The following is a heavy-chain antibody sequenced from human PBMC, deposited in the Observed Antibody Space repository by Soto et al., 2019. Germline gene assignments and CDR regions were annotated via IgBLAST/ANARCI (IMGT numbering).Heavy chain of an antibody. J-gene: IGHJ4*02. CDR2: ISHDGSNK. CDR1: GFTFSSYG. CDR3: AKDFRTHYSSVY. V-gene: IGHV3-30*18. Sequence: QVQLVESGGGVVQPGRSQRLSCAASGFTFSSYGMHWVRQAPGKGLEWVAVISHDGSNKDYADSVKGRFTISRDNSKNTLYLQMNSLRAEDTAVYYCAKDFRTHYSSVYWGQGTLVTVSS. D-gene: IGHD3-22*01.